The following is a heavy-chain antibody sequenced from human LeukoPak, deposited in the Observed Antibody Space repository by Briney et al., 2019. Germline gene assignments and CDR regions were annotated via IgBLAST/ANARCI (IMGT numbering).Heavy chain of an antibody. CDR3: ARAGIPYGGNSAYYYYMDV. CDR2: ISYDGSNK. CDR1: GFTFSSYA. J-gene: IGHJ6*03. Sequence: GRSLRLSCAASGFTFSSYAMHWVRQAPGKGLEWVAVISYDGSNKYYADSVKGRFTISRDNSKNTLYLQMNSLRAEDTAVYYCARAGIPYGGNSAYYYYMDVWGKGTTVTVSS. V-gene: IGHV3-30-3*01. D-gene: IGHD4-23*01.